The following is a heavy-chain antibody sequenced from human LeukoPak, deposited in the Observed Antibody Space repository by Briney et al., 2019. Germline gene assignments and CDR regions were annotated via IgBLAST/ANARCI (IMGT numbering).Heavy chain of an antibody. CDR1: GFTLSSYS. V-gene: IGHV3-21*01. CDR3: ARATGDTSRLGYCGGGSCYLDY. J-gene: IGHJ4*02. D-gene: IGHD2-15*01. Sequence: KTGGSLRLSCAVSGFTLSSYSINWVRQAPGKGLEWVSSISSRSVFYADSVKGRFTISRDYAKNSLYLQMDSLRAEDTAVYYCARATGDTSRLGYCGGGSCYLDYWGQGTLVTVSS. CDR2: ISSRSV.